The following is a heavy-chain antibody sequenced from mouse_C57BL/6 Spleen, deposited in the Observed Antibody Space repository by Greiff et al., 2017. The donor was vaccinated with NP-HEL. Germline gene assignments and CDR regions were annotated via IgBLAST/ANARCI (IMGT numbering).Heavy chain of an antibody. Sequence: EVMLVESGGDLVKPGGSLKLSCAASGFTLSSYGMSWVRQTPDKRLEWVATISSGGSYTYYPDSVKGRFTISRDNAKNTLYLQMSSLKSEDTAMYYCARRGVTWYFDVWGTGTTVTVSS. J-gene: IGHJ1*03. V-gene: IGHV5-6*02. CDR3: ARRGVTWYFDV. D-gene: IGHD2-2*01. CDR2: ISSGGSYT. CDR1: GFTLSSYG.